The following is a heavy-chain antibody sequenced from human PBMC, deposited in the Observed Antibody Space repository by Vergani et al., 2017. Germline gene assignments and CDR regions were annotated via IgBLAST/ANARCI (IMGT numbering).Heavy chain of an antibody. CDR2: IYPGDSDT. J-gene: IGHJ1*01. D-gene: IGHD3-22*01. V-gene: IGHV5-51*07. Sequence: EVQLVQSGAEVKKPGATVKISCKVSGYTFTDYYMHWVQQAPGKGLEWMGIIYPGDSDTRYSPSFQGQVTISADKSISTAYLQWSSLKASDTAMYYCARLLNYYDSSGTEYFQHWGQGTLVTVSS. CDR1: GYTFTDYY. CDR3: ARLLNYYDSSGTEYFQH.